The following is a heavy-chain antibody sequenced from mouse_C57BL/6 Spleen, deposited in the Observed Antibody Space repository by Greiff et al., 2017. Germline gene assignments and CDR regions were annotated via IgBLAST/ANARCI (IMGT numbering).Heavy chain of an antibody. CDR2: IYPGSGST. CDR1: GYTFTSYW. Sequence: QVQLQQPGAELVKPGASVKMSCKASGYTFTSYWITWVKQRPGQGLEWIGDIYPGSGSTNYNEKFKSKATLTVDTSSSTAYMQLSSLTSEDSAVYNCSRDKVTTDYAMDYWGQGTSVTVSS. D-gene: IGHD2-2*01. CDR3: SRDKVTTDYAMDY. J-gene: IGHJ4*01. V-gene: IGHV1-55*01.